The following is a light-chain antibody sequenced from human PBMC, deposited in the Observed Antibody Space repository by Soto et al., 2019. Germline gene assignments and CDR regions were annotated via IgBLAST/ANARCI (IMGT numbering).Light chain of an antibody. CDR2: KAS. Sequence: DIQMTQSPSTLSASVGDRVTITCRASQSVSSSLAWYQQKPGKAPKLLIYKASSLESGVPSRFSGSGSETEFTLTITSVQPEDFATYYCQQYNSYWTFGQGTKVEIK. CDR3: QQYNSYWT. J-gene: IGKJ1*01. V-gene: IGKV1-5*03. CDR1: QSVSSS.